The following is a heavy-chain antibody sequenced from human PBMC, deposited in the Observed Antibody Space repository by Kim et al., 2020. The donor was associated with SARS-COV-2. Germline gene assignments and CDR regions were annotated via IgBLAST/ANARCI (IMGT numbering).Heavy chain of an antibody. CDR3: ARVDEDSSGYYPYFDY. Sequence: SLKSRVTISVDTSKNQFSLKLSSVTAADTAVYYCARVDEDSSGYYPYFDYWGQGTLVTVSS. J-gene: IGHJ4*02. V-gene: IGHV4-59*01. D-gene: IGHD3-22*01.